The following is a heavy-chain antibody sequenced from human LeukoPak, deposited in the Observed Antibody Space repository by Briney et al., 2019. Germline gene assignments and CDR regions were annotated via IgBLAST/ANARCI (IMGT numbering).Heavy chain of an antibody. CDR3: ARDRNGDYDYYYYMDV. CDR2: INSDGSST. Sequence: GGSLRLSCAASGFTFSSYWMHWVRQAPGKGLVWVSRINSDGSSTSYADSVKGRFTISRDNAKNTLYLQMNSLRAEDTAVYYCARDRNGDYDYYYYMDVWGKGTTVTVSS. V-gene: IGHV3-74*01. J-gene: IGHJ6*03. CDR1: GFTFSSYW. D-gene: IGHD4-17*01.